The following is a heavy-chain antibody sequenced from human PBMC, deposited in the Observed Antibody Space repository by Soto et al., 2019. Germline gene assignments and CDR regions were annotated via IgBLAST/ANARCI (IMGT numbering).Heavy chain of an antibody. CDR2: INSDGSST. V-gene: IGHV3-74*01. J-gene: IGHJ6*02. Sequence: GGSLRLSCAASGFTFSSYWMHWVRQAPGKGLVWVSRINSDGSSTSYADSVKGRFTISRDNAKNTLYLQMNSLRAEDTAVYYCARDDLADFWSGYYTGYYYYYGMDVWGQGTTVTVSS. CDR3: ARDDLADFWSGYYTGYYYYYGMDV. D-gene: IGHD3-3*01. CDR1: GFTFSSYW.